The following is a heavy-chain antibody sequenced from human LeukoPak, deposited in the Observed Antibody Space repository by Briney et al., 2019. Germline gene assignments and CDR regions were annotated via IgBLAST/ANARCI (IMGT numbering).Heavy chain of an antibody. Sequence: SETLSLTCTVSGGSISSYYWSWIRQFPGKGLEWIGYISDSGSTNYSPSLESRVTISVDTSKNKFFLILSSVTAADTAVYYCARRGGTVVGDTGYHYWYFDNWGQGTLVTVSS. CDR1: GGSISSYY. CDR2: ISDSGST. V-gene: IGHV4-59*08. CDR3: ARRGGTVVGDTGYHYWYFDN. D-gene: IGHD5-12*01. J-gene: IGHJ4*02.